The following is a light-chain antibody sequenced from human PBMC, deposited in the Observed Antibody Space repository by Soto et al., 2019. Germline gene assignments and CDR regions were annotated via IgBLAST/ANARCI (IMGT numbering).Light chain of an antibody. CDR1: SSDVGGYNY. CDR3: SSYTTSSILSV. V-gene: IGLV2-14*01. Sequence: QSALTQPASASGSPGQSITISCTGTSSDVGGYNYVSWYQQHQGKAPKLIIYEVTNRPSGISNRFSGSKSGNTASLTISGLQAEDEADFYCSSYTTSSILSVFVTGTKV. J-gene: IGLJ1*01. CDR2: EVT.